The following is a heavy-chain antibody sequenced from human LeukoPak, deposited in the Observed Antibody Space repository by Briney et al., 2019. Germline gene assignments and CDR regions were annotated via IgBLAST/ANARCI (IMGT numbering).Heavy chain of an antibody. CDR2: IYYSGST. D-gene: IGHD6-13*01. V-gene: IGHV4-59*12. Sequence: SETLSLTCTVSGGSMSPYHWGWIRQPPGKGLEWTGYIYYSGSTNYNPSLNSRVTISVDTSKNQFSLKLSSVTAADTAVYYCARGNLVAAAGTYYFDYWGQGTLVTVSS. CDR3: ARGNLVAAAGTYYFDY. J-gene: IGHJ4*02. CDR1: GGSMSPYH.